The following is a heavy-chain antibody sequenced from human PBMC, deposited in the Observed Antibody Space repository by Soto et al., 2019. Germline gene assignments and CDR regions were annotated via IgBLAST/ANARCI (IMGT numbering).Heavy chain of an antibody. D-gene: IGHD6-6*01. CDR2: IKPSGGT. CDR1: GGSFSTDY. J-gene: IGHJ4*02. V-gene: IGHV4-34*01. Sequence: QVQLQQWGAGLLKPSETLSLTCAVYGGSFSTDYWSWIRQPPGKGLEWIGEIKPSGGTNYNPSLTSRVTISVATSKNQFSLKLSSVTAADTAVYYCARVLAARASRDFDYWGQGTLVTVSS. CDR3: ARVLAARASRDFDY.